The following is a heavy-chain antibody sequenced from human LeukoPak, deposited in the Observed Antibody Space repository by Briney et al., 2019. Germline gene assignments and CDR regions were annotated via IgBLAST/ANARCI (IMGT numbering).Heavy chain of an antibody. Sequence: SETLSLTCTVSGGSISIYYWSWLRQPPGKGLEWIGYIYNSGSTIHNPSLRSRVTTSVDTSKNQFSLKLNSVTAADTAVYYCVRDRELTYWSQGTLVTVSS. CDR3: VRDRELTY. CDR2: IYNSGST. D-gene: IGHD1-26*01. CDR1: GGSISIYY. V-gene: IGHV4-59*01. J-gene: IGHJ4*02.